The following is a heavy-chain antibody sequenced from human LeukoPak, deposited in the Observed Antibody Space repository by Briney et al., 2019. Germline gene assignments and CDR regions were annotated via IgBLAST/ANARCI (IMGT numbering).Heavy chain of an antibody. CDR3: ARDALYDFWSGYYND. D-gene: IGHD3-3*01. CDR1: GFTFSSYA. Sequence: GGSLRLSCAASGFTFSSYAMHWVRQAPGKGLEWVAVISYDGSNKYYADSVKGRFTISRDNSKNTLYLQMNSLRAEDTAVYYCARDALYDFWSGYYNDWGQGTLVTVSS. V-gene: IGHV3-30-3*01. J-gene: IGHJ4*02. CDR2: ISYDGSNK.